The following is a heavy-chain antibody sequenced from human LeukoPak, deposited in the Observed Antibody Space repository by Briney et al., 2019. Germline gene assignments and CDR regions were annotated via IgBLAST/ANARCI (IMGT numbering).Heavy chain of an antibody. D-gene: IGHD1-14*01. CDR3: ARIRRAPDTTAYYYYYYGMDV. CDR2: ISAYNGNT. CDR1: GYTFTGYY. Sequence: GASVKVSCKASGYTFTGYYMHWVRQAPGQGLEWMGWISAYNGNTNYAQKLQGRVTMTTDTSTSTAYMELRSLRSDDTAVYYCARIRRAPDTTAYYYYYYGMDVWGQGTTVTVSS. J-gene: IGHJ6*02. V-gene: IGHV1-18*04.